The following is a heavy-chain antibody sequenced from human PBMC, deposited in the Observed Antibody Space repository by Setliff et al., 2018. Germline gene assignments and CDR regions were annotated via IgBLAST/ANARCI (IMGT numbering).Heavy chain of an antibody. CDR3: RLWSHNYRNDY. CDR1: GVSISSYY. Sequence: PSETLSLTCNVSGVSISSYYWSWIRQPPGKGLECIGYIQKSGSANYNPSLMSRVTISVDTSKNQFSLKLTSVTAADTAVYYCRLWSHNYRNDYWGQGTLVTVSS. D-gene: IGHD3-16*01. J-gene: IGHJ4*02. V-gene: IGHV4-59*12. CDR2: IQKSGSA.